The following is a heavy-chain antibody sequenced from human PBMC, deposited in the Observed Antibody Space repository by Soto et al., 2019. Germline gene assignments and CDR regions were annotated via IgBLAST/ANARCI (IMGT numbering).Heavy chain of an antibody. CDR3: ASYRGYSYGLRFYGMDV. J-gene: IGHJ6*02. Sequence: PSETLSLTCAVYGGSFSGYYWSWIRQPPGKGLEWIGEINHSGSTNYNPSLKSRVTISVDTSKNQFSLKLSSVTAADTAVYYCASYRGYSYGLRFYGMDVWGQGTTVTVSS. CDR1: GGSFSGYY. CDR2: INHSGST. V-gene: IGHV4-34*01. D-gene: IGHD5-18*01.